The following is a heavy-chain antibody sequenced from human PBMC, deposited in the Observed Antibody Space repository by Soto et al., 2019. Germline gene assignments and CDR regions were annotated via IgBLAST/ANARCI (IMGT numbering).Heavy chain of an antibody. V-gene: IGHV4-59*01. D-gene: IGHD6-19*01. CDR3: ARTGHPGAVAGTGFDY. Sequence: SETLSLTCTVSGGSISSYYWSWIRQPPGKGLEWIGYIYYSGSTNYNPSLKSRVTISVDTSKNQFSLKLSSVTAADTAVYYCARTGHPGAVAGTGFDYWGQETLFTVPS. J-gene: IGHJ4*02. CDR2: IYYSGST. CDR1: GGSISSYY.